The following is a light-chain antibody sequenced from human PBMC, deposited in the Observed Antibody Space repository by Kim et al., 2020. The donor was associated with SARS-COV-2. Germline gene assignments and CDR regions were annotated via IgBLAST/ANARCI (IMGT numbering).Light chain of an antibody. CDR2: YDS. Sequence: VDPGKTARITCGGNNIGSKRVHWYQQKPGQAPVLVIYYDSDRSSGIPERFSGSNSGNTATLTISRVEAGDEADYYCQVWDSSSDQVFGGGTQLTVL. CDR3: QVWDSSSDQV. V-gene: IGLV3-21*04. CDR1: NIGSKR. J-gene: IGLJ2*01.